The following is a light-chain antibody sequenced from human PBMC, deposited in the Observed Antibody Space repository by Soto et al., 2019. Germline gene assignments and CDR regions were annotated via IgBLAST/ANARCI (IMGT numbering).Light chain of an antibody. CDR2: GAS. V-gene: IGKV3-15*01. J-gene: IGKJ4*01. CDR1: HSVSSSY. CDR3: QQYNNLPRT. Sequence: EIVLTQSPGTLSLSPGERATLSCSASHSVSSSYLAWYQQKPGQAPRLLIYGASTRATDIPARFSGSGSGTEFTLTISSLQSDDYAVYYCQQYNNLPRTFGGGTKVDIK.